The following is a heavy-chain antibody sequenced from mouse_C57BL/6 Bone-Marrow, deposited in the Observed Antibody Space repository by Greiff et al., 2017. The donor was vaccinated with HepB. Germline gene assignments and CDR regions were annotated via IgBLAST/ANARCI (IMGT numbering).Heavy chain of an antibody. V-gene: IGHV1-50*01. J-gene: IGHJ2*01. D-gene: IGHD2-3*01. CDR1: GYTFTSYW. CDR3: ARSNGYYPSYFDY. Sequence: QVQLQQPGAELVKPGASVKLSCKASGYTFTSYWMQWVKQRPGQGLEWIGEIDPSDSYTNYNQKFKGKATLTVDTSSSTAYMQLSSRTSEDSAVYYCARSNGYYPSYFDYWGQGTTLTVSS. CDR2: IDPSDSYT.